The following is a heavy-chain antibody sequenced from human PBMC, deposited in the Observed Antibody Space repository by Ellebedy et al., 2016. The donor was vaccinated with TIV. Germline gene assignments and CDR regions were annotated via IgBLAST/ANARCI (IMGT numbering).Heavy chain of an antibody. D-gene: IGHD3-22*01. Sequence: SETLSLTCAISGDSVSSNSAAWNWIRQSPSRGLEWLGRTYYRSKWYNDYAVSVKSRITINPDTSKNQFSLQLNSVTPEDTAVYYCASSRDAGKWLPRYWYFDLWGRGTLVTVSS. CDR2: TYYRSKWYN. CDR1: GDSVSSNSAA. CDR3: ASSRDAGKWLPRYWYFDL. V-gene: IGHV6-1*01. J-gene: IGHJ2*01.